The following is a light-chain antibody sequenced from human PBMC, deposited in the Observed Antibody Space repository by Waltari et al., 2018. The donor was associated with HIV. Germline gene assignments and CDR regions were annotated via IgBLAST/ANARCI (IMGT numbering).Light chain of an antibody. CDR3: LQEYNYPWT. CDR1: QGIRND. V-gene: IGKV1-6*01. Sequence: AIKMTQSPSSLSAYVGDRVTITCRARQGIRNDLGWYQQKPGKAPKLLIYAASSLHSGVPSRFSGSGSGTDFTRTSSSLQPEDFATYYCLQEYNYPWTFGQGTKVEVK. J-gene: IGKJ1*01. CDR2: AAS.